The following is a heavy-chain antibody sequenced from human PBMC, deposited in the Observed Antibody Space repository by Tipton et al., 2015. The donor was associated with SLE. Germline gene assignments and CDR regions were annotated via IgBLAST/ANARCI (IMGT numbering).Heavy chain of an antibody. V-gene: IGHV1-18*01. Sequence: QVQLVQSGAEVKRPGASVRVSCKASGYIFSSHAISWMRQAPGQGLEWMGQISAYNGNTNYAQKLQGRVTMTTDTSTSTAYMELRSLRSDDTAVYYCALRWPDTWTTVYWGQGTLVTVSS. CDR3: ALRWPDTWTTVY. J-gene: IGHJ4*02. D-gene: IGHD5-12*01. CDR1: GYIFSSHA. CDR2: ISAYNGNT.